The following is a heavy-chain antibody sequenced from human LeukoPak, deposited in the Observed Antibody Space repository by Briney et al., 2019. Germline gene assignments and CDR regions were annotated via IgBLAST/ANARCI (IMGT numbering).Heavy chain of an antibody. J-gene: IGHJ4*02. CDR2: IKSKSTGWTT. V-gene: IGHV3-15*01. Sequence: GGSLRLSCAASGFTFSASWMNWVRQAPGKGLEWVGRIKSKSTGWTTDFAAPVRDGFTISRDDSKNTLNLQMDSLRTEDTAVYYCVADLPGTNSPYFDYWGQGTLVTVSS. CDR1: GFTFSASW. D-gene: IGHD4/OR15-4a*01. CDR3: VADLPGTNSPYFDY.